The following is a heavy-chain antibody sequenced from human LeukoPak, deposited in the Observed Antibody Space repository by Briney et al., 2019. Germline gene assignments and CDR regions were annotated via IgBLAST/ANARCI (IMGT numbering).Heavy chain of an antibody. Sequence: SETLSLTCTVSGGSISSYYWGWIRQPPGKGLEWIGYIYYSGSTNYNPSLKSRVTISVDTSKNQFSLKLSSVTAADTAVYYCARGKPALYYYDSSGYYYLDYYYYGMDVWGQGTTVTVSS. D-gene: IGHD3-22*01. CDR1: GGSISSYY. J-gene: IGHJ6*02. CDR3: ARGKPALYYYDSSGYYYLDYYYYGMDV. V-gene: IGHV4-59*01. CDR2: IYYSGST.